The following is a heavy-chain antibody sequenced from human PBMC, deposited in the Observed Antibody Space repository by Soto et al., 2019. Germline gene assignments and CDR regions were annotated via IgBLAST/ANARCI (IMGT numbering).Heavy chain of an antibody. CDR3: ARYCSGGSCYSSHFDY. J-gene: IGHJ4*02. Sequence: QVQLQESGPGLVKPSQTLSLTCTVSGGSISSGGYYWSWIRQHPGKGLEWIGYIYYSGSTYYNPYLKSRVTLSVDTSKNQFSLKLSSVTAADTAVYYCARYCSGGSCYSSHFDYWGQGTLVTVSS. CDR2: IYYSGST. D-gene: IGHD2-15*01. V-gene: IGHV4-31*03. CDR1: GGSISSGGYY.